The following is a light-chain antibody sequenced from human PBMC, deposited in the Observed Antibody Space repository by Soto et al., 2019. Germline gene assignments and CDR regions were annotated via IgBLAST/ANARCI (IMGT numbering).Light chain of an antibody. CDR3: SLYISGSTFV. CDR1: SSDVGSYNR. Sequence: QSALTQPPSVSGSPGQSVTISSGTSSDVGSYNRLSWYQQPPGTAPKLIMYEVNTRPSGVPDRFSGSKSGSTASLTISGLQAEDEADYYCSLYISGSTFVFGTGTKVTVL. J-gene: IGLJ1*01. V-gene: IGLV2-18*01. CDR2: EVN.